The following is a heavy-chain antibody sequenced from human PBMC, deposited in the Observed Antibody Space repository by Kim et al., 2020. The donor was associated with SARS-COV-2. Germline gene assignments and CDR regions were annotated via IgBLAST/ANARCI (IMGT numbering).Heavy chain of an antibody. Sequence: IYYADSVKGRFTISRDNAKNSLYLQMNSLRAEDTAVYYCARDKYYGSGSDWGQGTLVTVSS. CDR3: ARDKYYGSGSD. V-gene: IGHV3-48*03. D-gene: IGHD3-10*01. CDR2: I. J-gene: IGHJ4*02.